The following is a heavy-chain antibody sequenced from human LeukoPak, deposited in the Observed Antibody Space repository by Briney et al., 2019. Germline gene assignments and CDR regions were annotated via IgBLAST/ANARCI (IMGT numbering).Heavy chain of an antibody. Sequence: PGGSLRLSCAASGFTFDDYAMHWVRQAPGKGLEWVSGISRNSGSIGYADSVKGRFTISRDNAKNSLYLQMNSLRAEDTALYYCAKEGPYYDSSGYYLDYWGQGTLVTVSS. J-gene: IGHJ4*02. CDR3: AKEGPYYDSSGYYLDY. CDR1: GFTFDDYA. D-gene: IGHD3-22*01. V-gene: IGHV3-9*01. CDR2: ISRNSGSI.